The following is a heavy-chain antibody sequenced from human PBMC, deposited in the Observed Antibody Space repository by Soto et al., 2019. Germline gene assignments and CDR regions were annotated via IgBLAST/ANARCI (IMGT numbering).Heavy chain of an antibody. V-gene: IGHV1-46*01. D-gene: IGHD6-6*01. CDR1: GYTFASYY. J-gene: IGHJ5*02. CDR3: ARGIAAINWFDP. CDR2: INPSGGST. Sequence: ASVKVSCKASGYTFASYYMHWVRQAPGQGLEWMGIINPSGGSTSYAQKFQGRVTMTRDTSTSTVYMELSSLRSEDAAVYYCARGIAAINWFDPWGQGTLVTVSS.